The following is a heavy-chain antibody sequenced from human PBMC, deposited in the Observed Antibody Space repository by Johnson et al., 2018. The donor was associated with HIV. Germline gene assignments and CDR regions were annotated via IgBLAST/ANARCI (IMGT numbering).Heavy chain of an antibody. D-gene: IGHD6-13*01. CDR3: ARGRSSWSGDAAFDI. J-gene: IGHJ3*02. V-gene: IGHV3-23*04. CDR2: LSGSGGNT. CDR1: GFTSSCYA. Sequence: LQPVESGGGVVHPGRSPRLSCAASGFTSSCYALQCVRQAPGQGLAWVSWLSGSGGNTHHGDPVKGRFIVSRGNSKNTLYLEMNTLRAEDTAVYYCARGRSSWSGDAAFDIWGQGTMVTVSS.